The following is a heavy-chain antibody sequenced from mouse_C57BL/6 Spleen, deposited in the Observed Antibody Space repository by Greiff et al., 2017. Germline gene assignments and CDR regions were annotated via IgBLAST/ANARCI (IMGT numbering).Heavy chain of an antibody. CDR3: ARNGYYDYFDY. CDR2: INYDGSST. J-gene: IGHJ2*01. V-gene: IGHV5-16*01. CDR1: GFTFSDYY. Sequence: EVKLMESEGGLVQPGSSMKLSCTASGFTFSDYYMAWVRQVPEKGLEWVANINYDGSSTYYLDSLKSRFIISRDNAKNILYLQMSSLKSEDTATYYCARNGYYDYFDYWGQGTTLTVSS. D-gene: IGHD2-3*01.